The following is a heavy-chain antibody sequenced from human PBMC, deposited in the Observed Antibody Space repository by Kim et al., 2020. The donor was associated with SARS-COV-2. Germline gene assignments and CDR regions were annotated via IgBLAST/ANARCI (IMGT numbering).Heavy chain of an antibody. V-gene: IGHV3-7*03. Sequence: GGSLRLSCAASGFTFSNYWMSWVRQAPGKGLEWVANIKEDGSEKYYVHSVEGRFTISRDNAKNSLYLQVNSLRAEDTAVYYCARGLRACDSSAYRPLDYWGQGTLVTVSS. CDR3: ARGLRACDSSAYRPLDY. D-gene: IGHD3-22*01. CDR2: IKEDGSEK. J-gene: IGHJ4*02. CDR1: GFTFSNYW.